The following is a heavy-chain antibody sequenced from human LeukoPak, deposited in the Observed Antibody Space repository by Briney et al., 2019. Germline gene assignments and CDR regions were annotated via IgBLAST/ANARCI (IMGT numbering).Heavy chain of an antibody. CDR1: GGSISSYY. D-gene: IGHD3-3*01. CDR2: IYYSGST. CDR3: ARFVTIFRPLVTPTYYFDY. J-gene: IGHJ4*02. V-gene: IGHV4-59*01. Sequence: SETLSLTCTVSGGSISSYYWSWIRQPPGKGLEWIGYIYYSGSTNYNPPLKSRVTISVDTSKNQFSLKLSSVTAADTAVYYCARFVTIFRPLVTPTYYFDYWGQGTLATVSS.